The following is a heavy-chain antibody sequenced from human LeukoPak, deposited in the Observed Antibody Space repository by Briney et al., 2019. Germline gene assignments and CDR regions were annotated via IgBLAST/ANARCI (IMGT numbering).Heavy chain of an antibody. CDR2: ISSDGSNK. V-gene: IGHV3-30*04. CDR1: GFTFSSYA. J-gene: IGHJ4*02. CDR3: ARDTLYCSSTSCSYYFDY. D-gene: IGHD2-2*01. Sequence: PGRSLRPSCAAPGFTFSSYAMHWVRQAPGKGLEWVAVISSDGSNKYYADSVKGRFTISRDNSKNTLYLQMNSLRAEDTAVYYCARDTLYCSSTSCSYYFDYWGQGTLVTVSS.